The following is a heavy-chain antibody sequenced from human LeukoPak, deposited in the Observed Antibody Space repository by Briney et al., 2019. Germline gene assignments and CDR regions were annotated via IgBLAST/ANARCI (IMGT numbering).Heavy chain of an antibody. V-gene: IGHV1-2*02. D-gene: IGHD1-1*01. J-gene: IGHJ4*02. CDR1: GYTFTGYY. CDR3: ARELPSPNDHHYFDY. Sequence: ASVKVSCKASGYTFTGYYMHWVRQAPGQGLEWMGWINPNSGGTNYAQKFQGRVTMTRDTSISTAYMELSRLRSDDTAVYYCARELPSPNDHHYFDYWRQGTLVTVSS. CDR2: INPNSGGT.